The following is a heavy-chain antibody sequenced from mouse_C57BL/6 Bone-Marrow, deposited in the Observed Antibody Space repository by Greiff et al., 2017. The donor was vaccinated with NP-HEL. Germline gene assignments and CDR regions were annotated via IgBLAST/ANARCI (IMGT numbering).Heavy chain of an antibody. CDR3: AREGIYYGSSYWYFDV. D-gene: IGHD1-1*01. V-gene: IGHV1-81*01. CDR2: IYPRSGNT. CDR1: GYTFTSYG. J-gene: IGHJ1*03. Sequence: VQLQQSGAELARPGASVKLSCKASGYTFTSYGISWVKQRTGQGLEWIGEIYPRSGNTYYNEKFKGKATLTADKSSSTAYMDLRSLTSEDSAVYFCAREGIYYGSSYWYFDVWGTGTTVTVSS.